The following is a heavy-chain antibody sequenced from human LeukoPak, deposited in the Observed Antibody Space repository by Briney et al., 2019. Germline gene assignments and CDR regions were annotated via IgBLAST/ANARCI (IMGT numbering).Heavy chain of an antibody. D-gene: IGHD3-22*01. CDR2: IYSGGST. Sequence: GGSLRLSCAASGFTVSSNYMSWVRQAPGKGLEWVSVIYSGGSTYYADSVKGRFTISRDNSKNTLYLQMNSLRAEDTAVYYCARGGASYYDSSGYYYFDYWGQGTLVTVSS. J-gene: IGHJ4*02. CDR1: GFTVSSNY. CDR3: ARGGASYYDSSGYYYFDY. V-gene: IGHV3-66*01.